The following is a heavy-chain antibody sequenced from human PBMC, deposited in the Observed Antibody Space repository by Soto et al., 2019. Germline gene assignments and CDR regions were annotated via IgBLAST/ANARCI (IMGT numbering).Heavy chain of an antibody. CDR2: IYYSGST. V-gene: IGHV4-31*03. D-gene: IGHD3-22*01. Sequence: QVQLQESGPGLVKPSQTLSLTCTVSGSSISSGTYHWTWIRQHPEKGLEWIGYIYYSGSTYYNPSLKSRVTISVDTSKNQFSLRLSSVTAADTAVYYCAREMNYYDTSGDSYFDYWGQGTLVTVSS. CDR1: GSSISSGTYH. CDR3: AREMNYYDTSGDSYFDY. J-gene: IGHJ4*02.